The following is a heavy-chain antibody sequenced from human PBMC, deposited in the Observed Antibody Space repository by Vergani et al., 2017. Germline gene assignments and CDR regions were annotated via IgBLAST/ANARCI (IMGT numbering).Heavy chain of an antibody. CDR2: IDPSDSYT. V-gene: IGHV5-10-1*01. J-gene: IGHJ5*02. CDR1: GYSFTSYW. Sequence: EVQLVQSGAEVKKPGESLRISCKGSGYSFTSYWISWVRQMPGKGLEWMGRIDPSDSYTNYSPSFQGHVTISADKSISTAYLQWSSLKASDTAMYYCARRGYSYCPDGVWFDPWGQGTLVTVSS. D-gene: IGHD5-18*01. CDR3: ARRGYSYCPDGVWFDP.